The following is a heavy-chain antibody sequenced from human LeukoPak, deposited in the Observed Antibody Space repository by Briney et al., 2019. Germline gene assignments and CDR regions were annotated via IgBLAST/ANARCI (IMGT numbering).Heavy chain of an antibody. CDR1: GFTFDDYA. J-gene: IGHJ4*02. Sequence: GGSLRLSCAASGFTFDDYAMHWVRQAPGKGLEWVSGISWNSGSIGYADSVKGRFTISRGNAKNSLYLQMNSLRAEDTALYYCAKGPYYYDSSGYNGYFDYWGQGTLVTVSS. CDR3: AKGPYYYDSSGYNGYFDY. CDR2: ISWNSGSI. D-gene: IGHD3-22*01. V-gene: IGHV3-9*01.